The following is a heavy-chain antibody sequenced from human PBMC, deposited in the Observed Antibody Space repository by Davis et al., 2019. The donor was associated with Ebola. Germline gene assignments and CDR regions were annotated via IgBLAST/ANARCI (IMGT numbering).Heavy chain of an antibody. CDR3: ARDPVGALDV. CDR2: ITYTGYT. CDR1: GGSITGYS. J-gene: IGHJ3*01. V-gene: IGHV4-59*01. Sequence: MPSETLSLTCTVSGGSITGYSWNWIRQSPGKGLEWIGFITYTGYTTYNPSLKSRVSMSVDPSGNHFSLDLKSVTAADTAVYYCARDPVGALDVWGHGTMVTVS.